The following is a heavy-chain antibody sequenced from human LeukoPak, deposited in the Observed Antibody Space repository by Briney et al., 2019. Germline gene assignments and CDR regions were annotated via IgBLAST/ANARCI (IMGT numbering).Heavy chain of an antibody. CDR1: GLTFSSYW. D-gene: IGHD3-22*01. J-gene: IGHJ3*02. CDR2: IKQDGSEK. CDR3: ARVRGHYYDSSGYYSPPDAFGI. Sequence: PGGSLRLSCAASGLTFSSYWMSWVRQAPGKGLEWVANIKQDGSEKYYVDSVKGRFTISRDNAKNSLYLQMNSLRAEDTAVYYCARVRGHYYDSSGYYSPPDAFGIWGQGTMVTVSS. V-gene: IGHV3-7*01.